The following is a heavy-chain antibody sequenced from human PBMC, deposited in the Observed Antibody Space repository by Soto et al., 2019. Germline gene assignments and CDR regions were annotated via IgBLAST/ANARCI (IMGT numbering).Heavy chain of an antibody. V-gene: IGHV3-74*01. CDR2: INNDGSST. J-gene: IGHJ4*02. D-gene: IGHD2-15*01. CDR3: ARVDSGTAWVY. CDR1: GFTFSKNW. Sequence: GGSLRLSCAASGFTFSKNWMHWVRQAPGKGLVWVSHINNDGSSTIYADSVKGRFTISRENAKNSLYLQMNSLRDEDTAVYYCARVDSGTAWVYWGQGTLVTVSS.